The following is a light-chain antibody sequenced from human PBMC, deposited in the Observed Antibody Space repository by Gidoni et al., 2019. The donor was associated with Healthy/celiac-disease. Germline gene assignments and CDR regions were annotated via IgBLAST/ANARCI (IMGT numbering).Light chain of an antibody. Sequence: DIQMTQSLSSLSASVGDRVTITCRASQSISSYLNWYQQKPGKAPKLLIYAASSLQSGVPSRFSGSGSGTDFTLTISSLQPEDFATYYCQQSYSTPYNFXQGTKLEIK. CDR2: AAS. CDR3: QQSYSTPYN. J-gene: IGKJ2*01. CDR1: QSISSY. V-gene: IGKV1-39*01.